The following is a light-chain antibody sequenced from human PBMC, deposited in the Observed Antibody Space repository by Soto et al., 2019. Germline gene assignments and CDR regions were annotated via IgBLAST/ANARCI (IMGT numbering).Light chain of an antibody. CDR3: QQYKSYWT. J-gene: IGKJ1*01. Sequence: DSQMTKSISTLSASVGDRVSIACRASQSISSWLAWYQQKPGKAPKLLIYKASSLESGVPSRFSDSGSGTEFTLTISSLQPDDFATYYCQQYKSYWTFGQGTKVDI. CDR1: QSISSW. V-gene: IGKV1-5*03. CDR2: KAS.